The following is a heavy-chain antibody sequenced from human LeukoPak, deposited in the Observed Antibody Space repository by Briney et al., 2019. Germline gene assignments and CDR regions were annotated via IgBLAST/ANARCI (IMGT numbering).Heavy chain of an antibody. CDR1: GFTFSDYY. D-gene: IGHD2-2*01. J-gene: IGHJ6*02. V-gene: IGHV3-11*01. CDR2: ISSSGSTI. CDR3: ARSPIVVVPAGYYYYVMDV. Sequence: PGGSLRLSCAASGFTFSDYYMSWIRQAPGKGLEWVSYISSSGSTIYYADSVKGRFTISRDNAKNSLYLQMNSLRAEDTAVYYCARSPIVVVPAGYYYYVMDVGGQGTRVTVSS.